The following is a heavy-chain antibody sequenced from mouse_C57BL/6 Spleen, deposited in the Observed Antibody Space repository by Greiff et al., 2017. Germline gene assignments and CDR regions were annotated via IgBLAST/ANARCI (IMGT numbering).Heavy chain of an antibody. Sequence: QVQLQQSGPELVKPGASVKISCKASGYSFTSYYIHWVKQRPGQGLEWIGWIYPGSGNTKYNEKFKGKATLTADTSSSTAYMQLSSLTSEDSAVYYCARDYSNGLAYWGQGTLVTVSA. J-gene: IGHJ3*01. CDR3: ARDYSNGLAY. D-gene: IGHD2-5*01. CDR2: IYPGSGNT. V-gene: IGHV1-66*01. CDR1: GYSFTSYY.